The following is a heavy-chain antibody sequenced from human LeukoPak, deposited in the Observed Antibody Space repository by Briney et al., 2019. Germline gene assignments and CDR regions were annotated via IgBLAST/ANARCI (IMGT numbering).Heavy chain of an antibody. D-gene: IGHD4-17*01. CDR2: IYYSGST. V-gene: IGHV4-59*01. CDR3: ARAVTTRSYYYGMDV. CDR1: GGPISSYY. Sequence: PETLSLTCTVSGGPISSYYWSWIRQPPGKGLEWIGYIYYSGSTNYNPSLKSRVTISVDTSKNQFSLKLSSVTAADTAVYYCARAVTTRSYYYGMDVWGQGTTVTVSS. J-gene: IGHJ6*02.